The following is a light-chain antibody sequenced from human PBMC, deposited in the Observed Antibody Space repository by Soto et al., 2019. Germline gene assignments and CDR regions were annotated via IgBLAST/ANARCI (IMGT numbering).Light chain of an antibody. CDR1: QGVSSN. J-gene: IGKJ1*01. V-gene: IGKV3-15*01. CDR3: QQYNNWPPWT. Sequence: MGMPPSPAPLYVSPGARVTLSCRASQGVSSNLAWYQQKPGQAPRLLIYGASTRATGIPARFSGSGSGTEFTLTISSLQSEDFAVYYCQQYNNWPPWTFGQGTKVDIK. CDR2: GAS.